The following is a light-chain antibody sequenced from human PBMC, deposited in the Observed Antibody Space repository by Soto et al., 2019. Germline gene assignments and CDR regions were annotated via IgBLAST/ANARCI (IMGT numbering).Light chain of an antibody. J-gene: IGKJ1*01. V-gene: IGKV3-20*01. CDR2: DAS. CDR3: QQYSSSPWT. Sequence: EIVLTQSPGTLSLSPGERATLSCRASQSVRSSYLAWYQQKPGQPPRLLIYDASNRANGVPDRFSGSGSGRDFPLSLSSLEPEDFAVYYCQQYSSSPWTFGQGNKVEIK. CDR1: QSVRSSY.